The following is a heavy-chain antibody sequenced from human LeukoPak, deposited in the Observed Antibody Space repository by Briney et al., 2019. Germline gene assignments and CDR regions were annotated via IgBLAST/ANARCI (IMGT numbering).Heavy chain of an antibody. CDR1: GGSFSGSFSDYY. V-gene: IGHV4-34*01. CDR2: IHHSGST. J-gene: IGHJ4*02. D-gene: IGHD3-16*01. CDR3: ATFRWGVGFEY. Sequence: SETLSLTCAVYGGSFSGSFSDYYWTCIRQTPGKGLEWIGEIHHSGSTNYNPSLKSQVTTSVDTSKNQFSLKLNSLTAADAAVYYCATFRWGVGFEYWGQGTLATVSS.